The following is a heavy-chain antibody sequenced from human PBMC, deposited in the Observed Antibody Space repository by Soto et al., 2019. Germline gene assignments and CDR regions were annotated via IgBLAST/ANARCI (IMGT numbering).Heavy chain of an antibody. CDR1: GFTFSSYG. V-gene: IGHV3-30*18. D-gene: IGHD6-13*01. CDR3: AKVGGAAAGTSLFDP. J-gene: IGHJ5*02. CDR2: ISYDGSNK. Sequence: GGSMRLSCAASGFTFSSYGMHWVRQAPGKGLEWVAVISYDGSNKYYADSVKGRFTISRDNSKNTLYLQMNSLRAEDTAVYYCAKVGGAAAGTSLFDPWGQGTLVTVSS.